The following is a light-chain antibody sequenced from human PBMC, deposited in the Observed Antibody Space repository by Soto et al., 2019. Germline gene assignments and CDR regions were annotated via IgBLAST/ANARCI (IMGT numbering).Light chain of an antibody. V-gene: IGLV2-14*01. J-gene: IGLJ2*01. CDR3: SSYTTSTTVI. CDR1: SNDVGSYNY. CDR2: DVS. Sequence: QSALTQPASVSGSPGQSITISCTGTSNDVGSYNYVSWYQQYPGNAPRVIIYDVSLRPSGISNRFSGSKSANTASLTISGLQAEDEADYYCSSYTTSTTVIFGGGTKVTVL.